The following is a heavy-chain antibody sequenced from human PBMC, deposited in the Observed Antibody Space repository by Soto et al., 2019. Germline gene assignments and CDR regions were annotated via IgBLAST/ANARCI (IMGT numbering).Heavy chain of an antibody. D-gene: IGHD3-3*01. CDR2: IFPGDSET. CDR1: GYSFTSYW. J-gene: IGHJ6*02. Sequence: GESLKISCKGSGYSFTSYWIGWVRQMPGKGLEWMGIIFPGDSETRYSQSFRGQVTRSADKSITTAYLQWSSLKASDTAIYYCARPLRFLADYYGMEVWGQGTTVTVSS. V-gene: IGHV5-51*01. CDR3: ARPLRFLADYYGMEV.